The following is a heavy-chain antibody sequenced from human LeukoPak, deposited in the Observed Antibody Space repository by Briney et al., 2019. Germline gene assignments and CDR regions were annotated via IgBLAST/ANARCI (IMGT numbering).Heavy chain of an antibody. Sequence: SVKVSCKASGGTFSSYAISWVRQAPGQGLEWMGGIIHIFGTANYAQKFQGRVTITADESTSTAYMELSSLRSEDTAVYYCARGEESQDWFDPWGQGTLVTVSS. CDR2: IIHIFGTA. CDR3: ARGEESQDWFDP. CDR1: GGTFSSYA. J-gene: IGHJ5*02. V-gene: IGHV1-69*13.